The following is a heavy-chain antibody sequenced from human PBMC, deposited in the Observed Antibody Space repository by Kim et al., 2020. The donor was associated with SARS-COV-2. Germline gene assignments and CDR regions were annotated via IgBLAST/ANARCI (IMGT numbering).Heavy chain of an antibody. Sequence: GGSLRLSCAASGFTFSSYAMSWVRQAPGKGLEWVSAISGSGGSTYYADSVKGRFTISRDNSKNTLYLQMNSLRAEDTAVYYCAKAPGPYRYGSGSYLFDYWGQGTLVTVSS. J-gene: IGHJ4*02. D-gene: IGHD3-10*01. CDR1: GFTFSSYA. V-gene: IGHV3-23*01. CDR2: ISGSGGST. CDR3: AKAPGPYRYGSGSYLFDY.